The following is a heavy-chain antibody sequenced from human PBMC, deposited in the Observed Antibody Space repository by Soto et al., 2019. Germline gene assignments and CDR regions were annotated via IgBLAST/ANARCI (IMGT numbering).Heavy chain of an antibody. CDR2: ISYDGSNK. D-gene: IGHD3-22*01. Sequence: PGGSLRLSCAASGFTFNSYGMHWVRQAPGKGLEWVAVISYDGSNKYYADSVKGRFTISRDNSKNTLYLQMNSLRAEDTAVYYCAKPLRLYDSSGFDAFDIWGQGTMVTVSS. CDR3: AKPLRLYDSSGFDAFDI. V-gene: IGHV3-30*18. CDR1: GFTFNSYG. J-gene: IGHJ3*02.